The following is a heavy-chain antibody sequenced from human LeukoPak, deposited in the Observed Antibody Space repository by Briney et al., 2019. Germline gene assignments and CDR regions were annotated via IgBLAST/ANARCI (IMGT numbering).Heavy chain of an antibody. J-gene: IGHJ4*02. D-gene: IGHD3-10*01. V-gene: IGHV4-39*01. CDR1: GGSISSSSYY. Sequence: PSETLSLTCTVSGGSISSSSYYWGWIRQPPGKGLEWIGSIYYSGSTYYNPSLKSRVTISVDTSKNQFSLKLSSVTAADTAVYCCARHRTGTVWFGEFTGFDYWGQGTLVTVSS. CDR3: ARHRTGTVWFGEFTGFDY. CDR2: IYYSGST.